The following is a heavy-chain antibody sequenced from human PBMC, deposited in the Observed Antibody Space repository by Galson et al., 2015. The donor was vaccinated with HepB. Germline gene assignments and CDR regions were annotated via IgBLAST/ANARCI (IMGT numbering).Heavy chain of an antibody. J-gene: IGHJ1*01. Sequence: SLRLSCAASGFTFSSYAMSWVRQAPGKGLEWVSAISGSGGSTYYADSVKGRFTISRDNSKNTLYLQMNSLRAEDTAVYYCAQGYCSSTSCSLQHWGQGTLVTVSS. V-gene: IGHV3-23*01. CDR1: GFTFSSYA. CDR2: ISGSGGST. CDR3: AQGYCSSTSCSLQH. D-gene: IGHD2-2*01.